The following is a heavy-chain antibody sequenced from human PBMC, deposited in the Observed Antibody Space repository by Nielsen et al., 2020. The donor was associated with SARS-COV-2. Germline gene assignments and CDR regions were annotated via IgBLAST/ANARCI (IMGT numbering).Heavy chain of an antibody. V-gene: IGHV1-46*01. CDR2: ISPSGGGT. Sequence: ASVKVSCKTSEYTFISFYILWVRQAPGQGLESMGIISPSGGGTTYAQNFQGRVTMTRDTSMSTVYMELSSLRSEDTAVYYCARWDYATASIDCWGQGTLVTVSS. J-gene: IGHJ4*02. D-gene: IGHD2-15*01. CDR3: ARWDYATASIDC. CDR1: EYTFISFY.